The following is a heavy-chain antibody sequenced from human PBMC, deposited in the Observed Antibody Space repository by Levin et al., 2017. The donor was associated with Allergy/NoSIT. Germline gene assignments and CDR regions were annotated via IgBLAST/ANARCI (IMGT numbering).Heavy chain of an antibody. CDR1: GFTFSSYG. CDR3: ARVNFLAVAADY. J-gene: IGHJ4*02. CDR2: IWYDGSNK. D-gene: IGHD6-19*01. V-gene: IGHV3-33*01. Sequence: GGSLRLSCAASGFTFSSYGMHWVRQAPGKGLEWVAVIWYDGSNKYYADSVKGRFTISRDNSKNTLYLQMNSLRAEDTAVYYCARVNFLAVAADYWGQGTLVTVSS.